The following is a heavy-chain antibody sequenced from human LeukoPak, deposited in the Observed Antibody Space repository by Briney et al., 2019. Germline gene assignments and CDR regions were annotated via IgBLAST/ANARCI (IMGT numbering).Heavy chain of an antibody. D-gene: IGHD2-15*01. V-gene: IGHV1-69*13. CDR2: IIPIFGTA. CDR3: ASPRGYCSGGSCYYHFDY. J-gene: IGHJ4*02. Sequence: SVTVSCKASGGTFSSYAISWVRQAPGQGLEWMGGIIPIFGTANYAQKFQGRVTITADESTSTAYMELSSLRSEDTAVYYCASPRGYCSGGSCYYHFDYWGQGTLVTVSS. CDR1: GGTFSSYA.